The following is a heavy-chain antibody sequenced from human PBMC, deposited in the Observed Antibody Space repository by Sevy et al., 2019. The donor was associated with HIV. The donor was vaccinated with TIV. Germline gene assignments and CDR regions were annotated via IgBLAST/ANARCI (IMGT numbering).Heavy chain of an antibody. CDR2: ISSDGDNK. CDR3: ARRGLGGFEYSIDY. D-gene: IGHD5-12*01. V-gene: IGHV3-30*04. Sequence: GGSLRLSCAASGFTFNYYALHWVRQPPGRGPEWVAVISSDGDNKFYADSVKGRITISRDNSKSTLYLQMNSLRAEDTAIYYCARRGLGGFEYSIDYWGQGTLVTVSS. CDR1: GFTFNYYA. J-gene: IGHJ4*02.